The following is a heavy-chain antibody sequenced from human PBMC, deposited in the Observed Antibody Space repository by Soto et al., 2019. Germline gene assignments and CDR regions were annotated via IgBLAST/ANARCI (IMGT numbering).Heavy chain of an antibody. CDR3: ARDAGTAYGDPFDY. D-gene: IGHD4-17*01. V-gene: IGHV3-33*01. CDR2: IWYDGSNK. CDR1: GFTFSGYG. J-gene: IGHJ4*02. Sequence: GGSLRLSCAASGFTFSGYGMHWVRQAPGKGLEWVAVIWYDGSNKYYADSVKGRFTISRDNSKNTLYLQMNSLRVEDTAVYYCARDAGTAYGDPFDYWGQGTLVTVSS.